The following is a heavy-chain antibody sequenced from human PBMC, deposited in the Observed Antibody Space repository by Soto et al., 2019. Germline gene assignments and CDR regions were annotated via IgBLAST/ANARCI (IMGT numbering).Heavy chain of an antibody. CDR2: IWYDGSNK. Sequence: GGSLRLSCAASGFTFSSYGMHWVRQAPGKGLEWVAVIWYDGSNKYYADSVKGRFTISRDNSKNTLYLQMNSLRAEDTAVYYCAREGVEQWLVQRAAFDIWGQGTMVTVSS. J-gene: IGHJ3*02. D-gene: IGHD6-19*01. V-gene: IGHV3-33*01. CDR1: GFTFSSYG. CDR3: AREGVEQWLVQRAAFDI.